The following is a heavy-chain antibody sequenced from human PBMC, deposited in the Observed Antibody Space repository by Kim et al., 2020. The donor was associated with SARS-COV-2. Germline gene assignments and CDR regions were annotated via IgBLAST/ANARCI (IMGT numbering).Heavy chain of an antibody. CDR1: GGSISSGDYY. CDR3: ARDLSYDYIWGSYRQINAFDI. D-gene: IGHD3-16*02. V-gene: IGHV4-30-4*01. CDR2: IYYSGST. J-gene: IGHJ3*02. Sequence: SETLSLTCTVSGGSISSGDYYWSWIRQPPGKGLEWIGYIYYSGSTYYNPSLKSRVTISVDTSKNQLSLKLSSVTAADTAVYYCARDLSYDYIWGSYRQINAFDIWGQGTMVTVSS.